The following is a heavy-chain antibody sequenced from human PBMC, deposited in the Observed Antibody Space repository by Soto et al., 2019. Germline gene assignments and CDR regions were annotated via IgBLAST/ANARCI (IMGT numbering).Heavy chain of an antibody. J-gene: IGHJ6*02. V-gene: IGHV3-30*18. Sequence: PGGSLRLACAASGFTFRSYGMHWVRQAPGKGLEWVAVISYDGSNKYYADSVKGRFTISRDNSKNTLYLQMNSLRAEDTAVYYCAKHLHIVVRFSTLFSFYGLHVWGQGTTVTVSS. CDR3: AKHLHIVVRFSTLFSFYGLHV. D-gene: IGHD2-2*01. CDR2: ISYDGSNK. CDR1: GFTFRSYG.